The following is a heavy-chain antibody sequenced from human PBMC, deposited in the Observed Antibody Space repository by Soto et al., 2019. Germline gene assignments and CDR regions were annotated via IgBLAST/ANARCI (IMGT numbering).Heavy chain of an antibody. CDR2: INPSGDST. CDR1: AYTFTSYY. D-gene: IGHD1-26*01. Sequence: GASVKVSCKASAYTFTSYYIHWVRQAPGQGLEWVGIINPSGDSTTYAQKFQGRVTMTRDTSTSTVFMELSSLRSEDTAVYYCASQDARATYYYYGVVVWGQGTTVTVSS. V-gene: IGHV1-46*01. CDR3: ASQDARATYYYYGVVV. J-gene: IGHJ6*02.